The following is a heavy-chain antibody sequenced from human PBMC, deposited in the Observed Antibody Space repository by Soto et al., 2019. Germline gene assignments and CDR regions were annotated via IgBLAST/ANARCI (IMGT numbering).Heavy chain of an antibody. D-gene: IGHD6-13*01. V-gene: IGHV4-4*07. J-gene: IGHJ5*02. CDR1: GGSISSYY. Sequence: QVQLQESGPGLVKPSETLSLTCTVSGGSISSYYWSWIRQPAGKELEWIGRIYTSGSTNYNPSLKSRVTMSVDTSKNQFSLKLSSVTAADTAVYYCAREIAAAGVNWFDPWGQGTLVTVSS. CDR3: AREIAAAGVNWFDP. CDR2: IYTSGST.